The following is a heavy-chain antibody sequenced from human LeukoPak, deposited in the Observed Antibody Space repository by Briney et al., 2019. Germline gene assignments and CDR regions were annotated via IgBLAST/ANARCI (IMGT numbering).Heavy chain of an antibody. D-gene: IGHD6-13*01. CDR3: ARVSSSLYIYPDYYYMDV. J-gene: IGHJ6*03. Sequence: PGRSLRLSCAASGFTFSSYGMHWVRQAPGKGMEWVAVIRNDRSNNYYADSVKGRFTISRDNSKNTMYLQKNSLRGEGTAVYYCARVSSSLYIYPDYYYMDVWGKGTTVTVSS. CDR1: GFTFSSYG. V-gene: IGHV3-33*01. CDR2: IRNDRSNN.